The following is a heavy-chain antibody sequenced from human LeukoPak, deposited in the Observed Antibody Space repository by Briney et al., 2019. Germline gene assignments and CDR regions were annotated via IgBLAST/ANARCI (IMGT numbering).Heavy chain of an antibody. D-gene: IGHD6-13*01. V-gene: IGHV1-2*06. CDR1: GYTFTGYY. CDR2: INPNSGGT. J-gene: IGHJ6*03. Sequence: ASVRVSCKASGYTFTGYYMHWVRQAPGQGLEWMGRINPNSGGTNYAQKFQGRVTMTRDTSISTAYMELSRLRSDDTAVYYSARSSSSWYDFGDYYYYMDVWGKGTTVTVSS. CDR3: ARSSSSWYDFGDYYYYMDV.